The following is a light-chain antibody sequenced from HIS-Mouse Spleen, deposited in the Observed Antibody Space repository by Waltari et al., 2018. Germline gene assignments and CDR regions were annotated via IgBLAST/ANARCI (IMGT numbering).Light chain of an antibody. CDR3: YSTDSSGNHRV. CDR2: EDS. V-gene: IGLV3-10*01. J-gene: IGLJ2*01. CDR1: ALPKKY. Sequence: SYELTQPPSVSVSPGQTARITCSGDALPKKYAYWYQQKSGQAPVLVIHEDSKRPSGSPAGFSGSSSGTMATLTISGAQVEDEADYYCYSTDSSGNHRVFGGGTKLTVL.